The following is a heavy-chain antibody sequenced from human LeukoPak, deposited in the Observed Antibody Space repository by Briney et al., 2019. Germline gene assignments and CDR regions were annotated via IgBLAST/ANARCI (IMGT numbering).Heavy chain of an antibody. D-gene: IGHD3/OR15-3a*01. CDR3: ARHGVTWDWRRLGYYYYMDV. CDR2: IYPGGSDT. CDR1: GYSFTSYW. Sequence: GESLKISCKGSGYSFTSYWIGWVRQMPGKGLEWMGIIYPGGSDTRYSPSFQGQVTISADKSISTAYLQWSSLKASDTAMYYCARHGVTWDWRRLGYYYYMDVWGKGTTVTVSS. V-gene: IGHV5-51*01. J-gene: IGHJ6*03.